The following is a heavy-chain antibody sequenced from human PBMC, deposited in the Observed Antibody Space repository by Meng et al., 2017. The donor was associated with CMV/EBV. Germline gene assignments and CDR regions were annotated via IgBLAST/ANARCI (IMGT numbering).Heavy chain of an antibody. D-gene: IGHD2-2*01. CDR1: GGSFSGYY. CDR2: INHSAST. CDR3: ASLSCSSTSCYFRGRSKYYGMDV. Sequence: GSLRLSCAVYGGSFSGYYWSWIRQPPGKGLEWIGEINHSASTNYNPSLKSRVTISVDTSKNQFSLKLSSVTAADTAVYYCASLSCSSTSCYFRGRSKYYGMDVWGQGTTVTVSS. V-gene: IGHV4-34*01. J-gene: IGHJ6*02.